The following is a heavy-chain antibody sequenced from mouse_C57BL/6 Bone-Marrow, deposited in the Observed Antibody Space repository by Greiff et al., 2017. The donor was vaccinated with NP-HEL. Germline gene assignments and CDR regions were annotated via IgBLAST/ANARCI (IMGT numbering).Heavy chain of an antibody. J-gene: IGHJ1*03. CDR1: GYTFTSYW. Sequence: QVQLQQPGAELVKPGASVKMSCKASGYTFTSYWITWVKQRPGQGLEWIGDIYPGSGSTNYNEMFKSKATLTGDTSSSTAYMQLSSLTSEYSAVYYCARGEVTTVVATDWYFDVWGTGTTVTVSS. CDR2: IYPGSGST. CDR3: ARGEVTTVVATDWYFDV. D-gene: IGHD1-1*01. V-gene: IGHV1-55*01.